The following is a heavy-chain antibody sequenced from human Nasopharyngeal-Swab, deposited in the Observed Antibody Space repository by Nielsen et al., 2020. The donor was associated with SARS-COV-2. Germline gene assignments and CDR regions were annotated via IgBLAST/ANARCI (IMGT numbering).Heavy chain of an antibody. Sequence: GGSLRLSCAASGFTFSSYWMSWVRQAPGKGLEWVANIKQDGSEKYYVDSVKGRFTISRDNAKNSLYLQMNSLRAEDTAVYYCARGDVLGYSSGWYWGTSMVDAFDIWGQGTMVTVSS. V-gene: IGHV3-7*01. CDR3: ARGDVLGYSSGWYWGTSMVDAFDI. D-gene: IGHD6-19*01. J-gene: IGHJ3*02. CDR2: IKQDGSEK. CDR1: GFTFSSYW.